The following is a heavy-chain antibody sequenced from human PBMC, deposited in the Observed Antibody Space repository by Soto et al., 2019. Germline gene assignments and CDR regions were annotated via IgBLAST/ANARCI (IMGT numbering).Heavy chain of an antibody. J-gene: IGHJ4*02. D-gene: IGHD6-6*01. CDR2: ISGSDDST. CDR3: AKRSSSSTFDY. Sequence: EVPLLESGGGLVQPGESLRHSCAASGFTFSSYAMSWVRQAPGKGLEWVSVISGSDDSTYYADSVKGRFTISRDNSKNTLYLQMNSLRAEDTAVYYCAKRSSSSTFDYWGQGTLVTVSS. CDR1: GFTFSSYA. V-gene: IGHV3-23*01.